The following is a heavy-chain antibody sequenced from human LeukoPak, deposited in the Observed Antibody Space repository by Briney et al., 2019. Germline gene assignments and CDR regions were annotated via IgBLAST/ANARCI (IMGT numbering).Heavy chain of an antibody. Sequence: GGSLRLSCAASGFTFSSYGMHWVRQAPGKGLEWVAFIRYDGSNKYYADSVKGRFTISRDNSKNTLYLQMNSLRAEDTAVYYCAKDRGYYYGSGSYYPDWGQGTLVTVSS. V-gene: IGHV3-30*02. D-gene: IGHD3-10*01. CDR3: AKDRGYYYGSGSYYPD. CDR2: IRYDGSNK. CDR1: GFTFSSYG. J-gene: IGHJ4*02.